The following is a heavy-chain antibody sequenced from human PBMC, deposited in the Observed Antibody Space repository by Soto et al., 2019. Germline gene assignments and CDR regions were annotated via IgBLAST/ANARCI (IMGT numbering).Heavy chain of an antibody. CDR1: GGSISSGGYS. CDR2: IYHSGST. V-gene: IGHV4-30-2*01. CDR3: TSLLWDISGYHWDCDL. D-gene: IGHD3-22*01. J-gene: IGHJ2*01. Sequence: QLQLQESGSGLVKPSQTLSLTCAVSGGSISSGGYSWSWIRQPPGKGLEWIGYIYHSGSTYYNPSLKSRVTISVDRSKTQVSLKRSSVTAADTAGYYCTSLLWDISGYHWDCDLWGRGTLVTVSS.